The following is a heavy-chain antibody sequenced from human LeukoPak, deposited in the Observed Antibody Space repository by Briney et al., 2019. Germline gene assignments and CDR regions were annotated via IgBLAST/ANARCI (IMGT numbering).Heavy chain of an antibody. V-gene: IGHV3-66*01. CDR2: IYSGGST. CDR1: GFTVSSNY. J-gene: IGHJ4*02. D-gene: IGHD3-16*01. Sequence: GGSLRLSCAASGFTVSSNYMSWVRQAPGKGLEWVSVIYSGGSTYYADSVKGRFTISRDNSKKTLYLQMNSLRAEDTAVYYCARDLTAYLDYWGQGTLVTVSS. CDR3: ARDLTAYLDY.